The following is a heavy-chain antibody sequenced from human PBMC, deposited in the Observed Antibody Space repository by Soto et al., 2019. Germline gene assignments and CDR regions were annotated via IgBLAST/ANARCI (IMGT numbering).Heavy chain of an antibody. CDR1: GGSIRSADNY. CDR2: IYNNGNT. Sequence: NPSETLSLTCSVSGGSIRSADNYWSWIRQPPGKGLEWIGYIYNNGNTDYNPSLKSRVTISIDTSKNQFSLKLTSVTAADTAVYYCASYYDSRGYYDAFDIWGQGTMVTVSS. D-gene: IGHD3-22*01. J-gene: IGHJ3*02. CDR3: ASYYDSRGYYDAFDI. V-gene: IGHV4-30-4*01.